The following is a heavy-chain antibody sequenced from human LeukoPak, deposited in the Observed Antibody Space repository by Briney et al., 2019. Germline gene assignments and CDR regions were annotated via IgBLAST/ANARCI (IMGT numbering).Heavy chain of an antibody. D-gene: IGHD3-22*01. J-gene: IGHJ4*02. Sequence: ASVKVSCKVSGYTLTELSMHWVRQAPGQGLEWMGWISAYNGNTNYAQKLQGRVTMTTDTSTSTAYMELRSLRSDDTAVYYCARALYYYDSSGYYPLGYWGQGTLVTVSS. CDR2: ISAYNGNT. CDR3: ARALYYYDSSGYYPLGY. V-gene: IGHV1-18*01. CDR1: GYTLTELS.